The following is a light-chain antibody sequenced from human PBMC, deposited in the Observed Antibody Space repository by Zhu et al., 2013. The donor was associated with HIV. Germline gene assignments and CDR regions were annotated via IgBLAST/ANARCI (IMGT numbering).Light chain of an antibody. J-gene: IGKJ2*03. CDR1: QSLLYSSNNKNY. CDR3: QQYYSSPYS. CDR2: WAS. V-gene: IGKV4-1*01. Sequence: DIVMTQSPDSLAVSLGERATINCKSSQSLLYSSNNKNYLAWYQQKPGQPPKLLIHWASTRESGVPDRFSGSESGTDFTLTISTLQAEDVAVYYCQQYYSSPYSFGQGTKVQIK.